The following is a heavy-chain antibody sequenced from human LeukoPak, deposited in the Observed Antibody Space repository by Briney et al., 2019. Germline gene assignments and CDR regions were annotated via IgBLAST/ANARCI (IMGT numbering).Heavy chain of an antibody. CDR2: IYTSGST. J-gene: IGHJ3*02. Sequence: SETLSLTCTVSGGSISSYYWSRIRQPAGKGLEWIGRIYTSGSTNYNPSLKSRVTMSVDTSKNQFSLKLSSVTAADTAVYYCARGLNYDFWSGPTDAFDIWGQRTMVTVSS. D-gene: IGHD3-3*01. CDR1: GGSISSYY. CDR3: ARGLNYDFWSGPTDAFDI. V-gene: IGHV4-4*07.